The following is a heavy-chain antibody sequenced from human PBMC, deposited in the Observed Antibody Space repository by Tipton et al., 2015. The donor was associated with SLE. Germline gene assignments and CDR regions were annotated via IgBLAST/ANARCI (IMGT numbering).Heavy chain of an antibody. CDR3: ARTSGNFPFDY. J-gene: IGHJ4*02. CDR1: GGSISSYY. V-gene: IGHV4-59*08. D-gene: IGHD1-26*01. Sequence: GLVKPSETLSLTCTVSGGSISSYYWSWIRQPPGKGLEWIAFICYNGVSNYNPSLRSRVTISLDTSKNQFSLKLTSVTAADTAVYYCARTSGNFPFDYWGQGNLVTVSS. CDR2: ICYNGVS.